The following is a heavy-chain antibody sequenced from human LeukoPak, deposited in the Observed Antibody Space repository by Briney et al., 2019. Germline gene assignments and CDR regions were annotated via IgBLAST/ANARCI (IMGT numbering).Heavy chain of an antibody. CDR1: GFNFNSHG. CDR3: AKVLTGSQDY. V-gene: IGHV3-23*01. J-gene: IGHJ4*02. D-gene: IGHD7-27*01. Sequence: GGSLRLSCAASGFNFNSHGLSWVRQAPGKGLEWVATMGGGGENTYYADSVKGRFTISRDNSKNTLYMKLNSLRAEDTAVYFCAKVLTGSQDYWGQGTLVTVSS. CDR2: MGGGGENT.